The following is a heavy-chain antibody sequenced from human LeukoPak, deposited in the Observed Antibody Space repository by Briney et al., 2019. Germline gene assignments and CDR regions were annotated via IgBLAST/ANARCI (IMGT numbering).Heavy chain of an antibody. D-gene: IGHD5-12*01. CDR2: VSYSGSP. CDR1: GASINIYTYY. Sequence: SETLTLTCTVSGASINIYTYYWGWIRQPPGKGLEWLGSVSYSGSPYYNPSLPSRATISVDTSRNPVSLKLTPVTAAATAGYGCARGPSGLRSPFNTWGQGTTVTVSS. J-gene: IGHJ3*02. V-gene: IGHV4-39*07. CDR3: ARGPSGLRSPFNT.